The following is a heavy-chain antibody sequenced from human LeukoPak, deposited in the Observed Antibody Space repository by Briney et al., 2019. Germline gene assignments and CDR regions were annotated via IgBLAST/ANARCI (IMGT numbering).Heavy chain of an antibody. J-gene: IGHJ5*02. V-gene: IGHV4-59*12. D-gene: IGHD4-17*01. CDR3: ARAPTVTDWFDP. Sequence: SETLSLTCTVSGGSISSYYWIWIRQPPGRGLEWIGYVYYSGSTNYSPSLKSRVTISVDTSKNQFSLRLSSVTTADTAVYYCARAPTVTDWFDPWGQGTLVTVSS. CDR1: GGSISSYY. CDR2: VYYSGST.